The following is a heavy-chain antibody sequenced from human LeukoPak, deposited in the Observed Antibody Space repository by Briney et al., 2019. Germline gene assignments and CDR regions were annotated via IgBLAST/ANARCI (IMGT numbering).Heavy chain of an antibody. CDR1: GFTFINYD. CDR3: AKDLSRAVAADWFDP. J-gene: IGHJ5*02. CDR2: ISDSGGST. D-gene: IGHD6-19*01. Sequence: SGGSLSLSCAASGFTFINYDMSWVRQAPGKGLEWVSSISDSGGSTYYADSVKGRFTISRDNSKNTLYLQMTNLRAADTAVYYCAKDLSRAVAADWFDPWDQGYVVPVSS. V-gene: IGHV3-23*01.